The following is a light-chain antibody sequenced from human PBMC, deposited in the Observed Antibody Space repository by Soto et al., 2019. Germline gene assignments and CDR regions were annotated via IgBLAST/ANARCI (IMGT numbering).Light chain of an antibody. Sequence: ENVLTQSPGTLSLYPGERATLSCRASQSVSSSYLAWYQQKPGQAPRLLIYGASSRATGIPDRFSGSGSGTDFTLTISRLEPEDFAVYYCQQYGSSTWTFGQGTKV. CDR1: QSVSSSY. J-gene: IGKJ1*01. CDR3: QQYGSSTWT. V-gene: IGKV3-20*01. CDR2: GAS.